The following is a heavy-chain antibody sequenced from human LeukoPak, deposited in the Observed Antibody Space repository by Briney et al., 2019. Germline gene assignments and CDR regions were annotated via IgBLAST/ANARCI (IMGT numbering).Heavy chain of an antibody. V-gene: IGHV4-34*01. Sequence: PSETLSLTCAVYGGSFSGYYWSWIRQPPGKGLEWIGEINHSGSTNYNPSFKSRVTISVDTSKNQFSLKLSSVTAADTAVYYCASAGYSDSSGYYLYDYWGQGTLVTVSS. CDR3: ASAGYSDSSGYYLYDY. CDR1: GGSFSGYY. D-gene: IGHD3-22*01. J-gene: IGHJ4*02. CDR2: INHSGST.